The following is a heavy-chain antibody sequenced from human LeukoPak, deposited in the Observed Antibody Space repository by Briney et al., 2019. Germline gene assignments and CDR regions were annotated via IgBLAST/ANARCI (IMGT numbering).Heavy chain of an antibody. CDR2: IKQDGSEK. V-gene: IGHV3-7*01. D-gene: IGHD3-10*01. Sequence: AGGSLRLSCAASGFTFSSYWMSWVRQAPGKGLEWVANIKQDGSEKYYVDSVKGRFTISRDNAKNSLYLQMNSLRAEDTAVYYCARDGDYYGSGSYYSLYYYGMDVWGQGTTVTVSS. CDR3: ARDGDYYGSGSYYSLYYYGMDV. J-gene: IGHJ6*02. CDR1: GFTFSSYW.